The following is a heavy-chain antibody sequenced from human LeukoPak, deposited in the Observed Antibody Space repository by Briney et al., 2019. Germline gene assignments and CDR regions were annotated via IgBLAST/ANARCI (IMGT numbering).Heavy chain of an antibody. D-gene: IGHD6-13*01. J-gene: IGHJ4*02. CDR3: ARNSYSSSRNDY. CDR2: ISSSGSTI. V-gene: IGHV3-48*03. CDR1: GFTFSSYE. Sequence: GGSLRLTCAASGFTFSSYEMNWVSQAPGKGLEWVSYISSSGSTIYYADSVKGRFTISRDNAKNSLYLQMNSLGAEDTAVYYCARNSYSSSRNDYWGQGTLVTVSS.